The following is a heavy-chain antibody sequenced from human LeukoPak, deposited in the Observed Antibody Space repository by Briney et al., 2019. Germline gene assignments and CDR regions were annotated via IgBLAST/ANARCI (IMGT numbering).Heavy chain of an antibody. D-gene: IGHD3-16*01. CDR2: IDFTGNA. Sequence: SETLSLTCTVSGGSVSSFNWCWIRQPLRQGLGWRGYIDFTGNANQNPSPKRRVTISIATSKNQIPLKLTSVTVADTAVSFCARGGYYCDYWRQGPLVTVST. CDR1: GGSVSSFN. CDR3: ARGGYYCDY. J-gene: IGHJ4*02. V-gene: IGHV4-59*02.